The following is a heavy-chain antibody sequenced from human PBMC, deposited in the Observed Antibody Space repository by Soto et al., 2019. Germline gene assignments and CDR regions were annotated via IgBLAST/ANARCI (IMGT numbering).Heavy chain of an antibody. V-gene: IGHV1-3*01. CDR3: ARVIAAAVDFDY. CDR2: INAGNGNT. Sequence: GASVKVSCKASGYTFTNYAMHWVRQAPGQRLEWMGWINAGNGNTKYSQKFQGRVTITRDTSTSTAYMELRSLRSDDTAVYYCARVIAAAVDFDYWGQGTLVTVSS. J-gene: IGHJ4*02. D-gene: IGHD6-13*01. CDR1: GYTFTNYA.